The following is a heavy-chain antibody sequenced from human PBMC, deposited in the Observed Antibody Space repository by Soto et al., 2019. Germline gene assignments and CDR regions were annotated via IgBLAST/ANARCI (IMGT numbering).Heavy chain of an antibody. J-gene: IGHJ6*02. CDR2: INAGNGNT. CDR3: ARGLVCPYSNSPLSYGMDV. D-gene: IGHD4-4*01. CDR1: GYTFTSYA. V-gene: IGHV1-3*01. Sequence: QVQLVQSGAEVKKPGASVKVSCKASGYTFTSYAMHWVRQAPGQRLEWMGWINAGNGNTKYSQKFQGRVTITRDTSASTAYMERSSLRSEDTAVYYCARGLVCPYSNSPLSYGMDVWGQGTTVTVSS.